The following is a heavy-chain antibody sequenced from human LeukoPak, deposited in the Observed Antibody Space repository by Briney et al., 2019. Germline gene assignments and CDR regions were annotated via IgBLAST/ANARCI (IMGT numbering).Heavy chain of an antibody. Sequence: SQTLSLTCAISGDSVSSNSTAWNWIRQSPSIGLDWLRSTYYSFKWYDDYAVSVKSRISINPDTSKNKFSLQLKSVPPEDTAIYYCARSDYGDSSFDYWGQGTLVTVSS. V-gene: IGHV6-1*01. CDR1: GDSVSSNSTA. D-gene: IGHD4-17*01. CDR2: TYYSFKWYD. CDR3: ARSDYGDSSFDY. J-gene: IGHJ4*02.